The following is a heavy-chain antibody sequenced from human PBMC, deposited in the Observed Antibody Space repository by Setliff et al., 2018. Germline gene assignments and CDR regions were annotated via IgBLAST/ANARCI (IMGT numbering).Heavy chain of an antibody. Sequence: ASVKVSCKASGYTFTSYGISWVRQAPGQGLEWMGWINPKSAGTSSAQKFQGRVTMTRDTSISTAYMELSGLRADDAAVYYCARGVSSGNSASGNFPNGGYLQQWGQGTPVTVSS. J-gene: IGHJ1*01. D-gene: IGHD3-22*01. CDR3: ARGVSSGNSASGNFPNGGYLQQ. CDR1: GYTFTSYG. V-gene: IGHV1-2*02. CDR2: INPKSAGT.